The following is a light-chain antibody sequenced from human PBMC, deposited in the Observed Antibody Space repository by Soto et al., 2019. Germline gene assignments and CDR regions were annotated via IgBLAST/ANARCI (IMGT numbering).Light chain of an antibody. CDR2: GAS. V-gene: IGKV3-15*01. J-gene: IGKJ4*01. Sequence: EIVMTQFPATLSLSPGERATLSCRASQSVRNNLAWYQQRPGQVPRLLIYGASTRATDIPARFSGSGSGTEFTLTISSLQSEDFAVYYCQQYNRGLTFGGGTKVDIK. CDR1: QSVRNN. CDR3: QQYNRGLT.